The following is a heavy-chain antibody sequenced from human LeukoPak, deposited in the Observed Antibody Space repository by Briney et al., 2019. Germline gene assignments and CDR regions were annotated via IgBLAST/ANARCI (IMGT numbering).Heavy chain of an antibody. CDR1: GGSISSYY. J-gene: IGHJ4*02. CDR3: ARGTVYGYYESSDYFDY. D-gene: IGHD3-22*01. CDR2: IYYSGST. Sequence: PSETLSLTCIVSGGSISSYYWSWIRQPPAKGLAGIGFIYYSGSTNYNPSLKSRVTISVDTSKNQFSLKLSSVTAAGTGVYYCARGTVYGYYESSDYFDYWGQGTLVTVSS. V-gene: IGHV4-59*01.